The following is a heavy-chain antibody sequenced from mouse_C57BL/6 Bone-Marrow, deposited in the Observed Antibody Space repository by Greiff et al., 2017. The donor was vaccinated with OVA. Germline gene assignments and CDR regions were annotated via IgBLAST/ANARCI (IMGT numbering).Heavy chain of an antibody. CDR1: GFTFSDYY. CDR3: ASVTTSGGYAMDY. CDR2: INYDGSST. Sequence: DVKLVESEGGLVQPGSSMKLSCTASGFTFSDYYMAWVRQVPEKGLEWVANINYDGSSTYYLDSLKSRFIISRDNAKNILYLQMSSLKSEDTATYYCASVTTSGGYAMDYWGQGTSVTVSS. J-gene: IGHJ4*01. V-gene: IGHV5-16*01. D-gene: IGHD1-1*01.